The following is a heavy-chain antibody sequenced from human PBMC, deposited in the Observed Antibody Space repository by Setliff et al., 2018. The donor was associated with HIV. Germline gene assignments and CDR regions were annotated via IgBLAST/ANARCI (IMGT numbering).Heavy chain of an antibody. J-gene: IGHJ4*02. CDR1: GFSFSNYA. D-gene: IGHD2-21*01. V-gene: IGHV3-23*01. CDR2: IANGINT. Sequence: LRLSCAASGFSFSNYAMTWVRQAPGKGLEWVSTIANGINTYYADSVRGRFTVSRDNSKNTLYLQMNSLRAEDTAVYYCARVRYCGSPSCRKEFDFWGQGTLVTVSS. CDR3: ARVRYCGSPSCRKEFDF.